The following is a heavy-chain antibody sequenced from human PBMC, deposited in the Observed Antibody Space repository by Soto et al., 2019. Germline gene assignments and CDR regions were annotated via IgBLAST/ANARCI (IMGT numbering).Heavy chain of an antibody. CDR1: GVSFNNNG. CDR3: ARVLYYGSGSYSPYGMDV. CDR2: VSPPFRTS. D-gene: IGHD3-10*01. Sequence: QVQLVQSGAEVKKPGSSVKVSCKTSGVSFNNNGIGWVRQAPGHVLEWMGGVSPPFRTSNYARKFQGRISITADASTGTVNMELSSLTSEDTAQYYCARVLYYGSGSYSPYGMDVWGQGTTVTVSS. V-gene: IGHV1-69*01. J-gene: IGHJ6*02.